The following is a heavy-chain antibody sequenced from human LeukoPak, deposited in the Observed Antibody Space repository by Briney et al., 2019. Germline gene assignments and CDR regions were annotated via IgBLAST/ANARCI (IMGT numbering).Heavy chain of an antibody. V-gene: IGHV4-39*01. J-gene: IGHJ4*02. Sequence: SETLSLTCTVSGGSISSSSYYWGWIRQPPGKGLEGIGSIYYSGSTYYNPSLKSRVTISVDTSSNQFSLKLSSVTAADTAVYYCARLMTHYFDYWGQGTLVTVSS. CDR3: ARLMTHYFDY. CDR2: IYYSGST. CDR1: GGSISSSSYY. D-gene: IGHD2-21*02.